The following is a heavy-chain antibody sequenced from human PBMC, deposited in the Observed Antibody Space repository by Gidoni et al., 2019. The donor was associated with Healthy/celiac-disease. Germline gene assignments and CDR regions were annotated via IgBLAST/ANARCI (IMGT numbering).Heavy chain of an antibody. CDR2: IYHGDSDT. V-gene: IGHV5-51*01. Sequence: EVPLAQSGAEMQKPGESLKISCKGSGYSFTRYWIGWVRQMPGKGLGWMGIIYHGDSDTSYSPSFQGQVTISADKSISTAYLQWSSLKASDTAMYYCARHRGSSTSCVDYWGQGTLVTVSS. CDR3: ARHRGSSTSCVDY. J-gene: IGHJ4*02. CDR1: GYSFTRYW. D-gene: IGHD2-2*01.